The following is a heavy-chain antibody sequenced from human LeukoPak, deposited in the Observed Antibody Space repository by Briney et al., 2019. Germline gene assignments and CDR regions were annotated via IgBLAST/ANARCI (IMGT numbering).Heavy chain of an antibody. CDR3: PRSGIAAAGPLYNWFDP. D-gene: IGHD6-13*01. V-gene: IGHV3-64*01. CDR1: GFTFSSYA. Sequence: QSGGSLRLSCAASGFTFSSYAMHWVRQAPGKGLEYVSAISSNGGSTYYANSVKGRFTISRDNSKNTLYLQMGSLRAEDMAVYYCPRSGIAAAGPLYNWFDPWGQGTLVTVSS. CDR2: ISSNGGST. J-gene: IGHJ5*02.